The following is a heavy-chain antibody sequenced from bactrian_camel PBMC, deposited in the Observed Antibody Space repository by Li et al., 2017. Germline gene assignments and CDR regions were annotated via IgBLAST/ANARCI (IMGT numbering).Heavy chain of an antibody. CDR2: IERDGST. Sequence: HVQLVESGGGSVQSGGSLRLSCAASGYTFGGNWVGWFRQAPGKEREGVAAIERDGSTSYANTVMGRFTISRENDKNTLSLQMNGLKPEDAAMYYCATERPFLNGGRWWWPRHEYNYWGQGTQVTVS. CDR1: GYTFGGNW. D-gene: IGHD6*01. CDR3: ATERPFLNGGRWWWPRHEYNY. J-gene: IGHJ4*01. V-gene: IGHV3S26*01.